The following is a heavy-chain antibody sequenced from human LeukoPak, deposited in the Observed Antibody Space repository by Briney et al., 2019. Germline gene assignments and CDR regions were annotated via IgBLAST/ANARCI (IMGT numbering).Heavy chain of an antibody. CDR3: DKGSYGMDV. CDR1: GLTFSIYA. V-gene: IGHV3-23*01. Sequence: GGSLRLSCAASGLTFSIYALRWVSHLPGKGLEWASALRGSGGSTFYADSVKGRLTISRDNSKNRLYLQVNSLSAEDTAVYYCDKGSYGMDVWGQGTTVTVSS. J-gene: IGHJ6*02. CDR2: LRGSGGST.